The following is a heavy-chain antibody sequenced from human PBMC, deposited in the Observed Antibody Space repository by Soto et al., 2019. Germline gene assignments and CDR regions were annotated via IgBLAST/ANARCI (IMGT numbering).Heavy chain of an antibody. CDR3: TRGPGKYPRGFYPTD. CDR1: GGAFSSYA. Sequence: SVKVSCKASGGAFSSYAISWVRQAPGQGLEWIGGIIPIFGTANYAQKFQGRVIITGNNSTSTAYMELSSLRSEDTAVYYCTRGPGKYPRGFYPTDWGQGAQVPVSS. J-gene: IGHJ4*02. D-gene: IGHD3-22*01. V-gene: IGHV1-69*06. CDR2: IIPIFGTA.